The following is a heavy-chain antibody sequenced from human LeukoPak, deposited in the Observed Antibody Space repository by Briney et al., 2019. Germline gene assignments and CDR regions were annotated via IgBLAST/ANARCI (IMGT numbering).Heavy chain of an antibody. Sequence: SETLSLTCTVSGYSISSGYYWGWIRQPPGKGLEWIGNIYPTGSTYYNPSLKSRVTMSVDTSKNQFSLKLSSVTAADTAVYYCARESDIVVVPAATHFDYWGQGTLVTVSS. V-gene: IGHV4-38-2*02. CDR1: GYSISSGYY. CDR2: IYPTGST. D-gene: IGHD2-2*01. J-gene: IGHJ4*02. CDR3: ARESDIVVVPAATHFDY.